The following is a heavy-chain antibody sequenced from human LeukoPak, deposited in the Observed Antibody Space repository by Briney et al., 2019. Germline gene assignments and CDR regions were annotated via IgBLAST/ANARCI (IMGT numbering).Heavy chain of an antibody. CDR2: IYNDGRT. Sequence: GGSLRLSCAASGFTVSSNYMSWVRQAPGKGLEWVSFIYNDGRTYYADSVKGRFTISRHNSKNMLYLQMNSLRPEDTAVYYWQCELLDNWGQGTLVTVSS. CDR3: QCELLDN. J-gene: IGHJ4*02. D-gene: IGHD3-10*01. CDR1: GFTVSSNY. V-gene: IGHV3-53*04.